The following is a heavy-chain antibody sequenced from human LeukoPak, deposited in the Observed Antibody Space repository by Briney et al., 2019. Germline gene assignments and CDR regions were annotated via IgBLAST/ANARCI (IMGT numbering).Heavy chain of an antibody. CDR2: INPNSGGT. J-gene: IGHJ4*02. Sequence: SVKVSCKASGYTFTGYYMHWVRQAPGQGLEWMGRINPNSGGTNYAQKFQGRVTMTRDTSISTAYMELSRLRSDDTAVYYCARDLNAWYQLLFYWGQGTLVTVSS. V-gene: IGHV1-2*06. CDR3: ARDLNAWYQLLFY. CDR1: GYTFTGYY. D-gene: IGHD2-2*01.